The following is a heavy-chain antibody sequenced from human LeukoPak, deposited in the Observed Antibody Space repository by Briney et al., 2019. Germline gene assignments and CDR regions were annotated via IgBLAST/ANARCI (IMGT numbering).Heavy chain of an antibody. V-gene: IGHV3-64*01. D-gene: IGHD6-19*01. CDR1: GFTFSAYT. CDR2: ISSNVGST. Sequence: GGSLRLSCAASGFTFSAYTMHWVRQAPGKGLEYVSGISSNVGSTYFANSVKGRFTISRDNSKNTLYLQMDSLRAEDLAVYYCARAHSSGWQKFYYGMDVWGQGTTVTVSS. CDR3: ARAHSSGWQKFYYGMDV. J-gene: IGHJ6*02.